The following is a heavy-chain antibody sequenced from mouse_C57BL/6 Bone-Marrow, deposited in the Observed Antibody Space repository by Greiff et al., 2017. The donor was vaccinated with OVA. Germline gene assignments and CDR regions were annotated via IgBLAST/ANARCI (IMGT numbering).Heavy chain of an antibody. Sequence: VQLQQSGPELARPWASVKISCQAFYSFFRSEHFAIRDTNYWMQCVKHGPGQGLEWIGAIYPGNGDTSYNQKFTGKATLTADKTSSTAYMQLSSPASEDSADYYGAFYGYWGQGTLVTVSA. CDR3: SEDSADYYGAFYGY. J-gene: IGHJ3*02. CDR2: GQGLEWIG. V-gene: IGHV1-87*01. CDR1: YSF.